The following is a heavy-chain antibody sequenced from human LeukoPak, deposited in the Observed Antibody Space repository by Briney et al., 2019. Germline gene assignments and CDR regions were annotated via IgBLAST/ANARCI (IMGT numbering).Heavy chain of an antibody. J-gene: IGHJ4*02. CDR2: IRYDGSNK. CDR1: GFTFSSYG. V-gene: IGHV3-30*02. D-gene: IGHD3-10*01. CDR3: ARITMVRGGIDY. Sequence: GGSLRLSCAASGFTFSSYGMHWVRQAPGKGLEWVAFIRYDGSNKYYADSVKGRFTISRDNSKNTLYLQMNSLRAEDTAVYYCARITMVRGGIDYWGQGTLVTVSS.